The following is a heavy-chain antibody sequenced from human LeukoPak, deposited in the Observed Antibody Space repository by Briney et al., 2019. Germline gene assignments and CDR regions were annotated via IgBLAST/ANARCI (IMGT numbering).Heavy chain of an antibody. CDR1: GGTFSSYA. CDR3: ARALRPRRYCSSTSCYGHWFDP. J-gene: IGHJ5*02. Sequence: GASVKVSCKASGGTFSSYAISWVRQAPGQGLEWMGGIIPIFGTANYAQKFQGRVTITADEPTSTAYMELSSLRSEDTAVYYCARALRPRRYCSSTSCYGHWFDPWGQGTLVTVSS. D-gene: IGHD2-2*01. CDR2: IIPIFGTA. V-gene: IGHV1-69*13.